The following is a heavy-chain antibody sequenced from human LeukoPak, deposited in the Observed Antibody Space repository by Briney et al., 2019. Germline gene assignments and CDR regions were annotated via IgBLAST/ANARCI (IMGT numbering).Heavy chain of an antibody. V-gene: IGHV3-21*01. J-gene: IGHJ4*02. Sequence: GGSLRLSCAASEFTFSSYTINWVRQAPGKGLEWVSSISSTSTYISYADSVKGRFTISRDNAKNSLYLQMNSLRAEDTAVYYCARGGGNFDYWGQGTLVTVYS. CDR3: ARGGGNFDY. CDR1: EFTFSSYT. D-gene: IGHD2-15*01. CDR2: ISSTSTYI.